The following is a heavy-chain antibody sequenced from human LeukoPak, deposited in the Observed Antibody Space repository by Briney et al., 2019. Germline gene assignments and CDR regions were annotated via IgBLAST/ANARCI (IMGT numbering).Heavy chain of an antibody. CDR1: GGSISSYY. CDR3: ARVLDHYYYYGMDV. Sequence: PSETLSLTCTVSGGSISSYYWSWIRQPPGKGLEWIGSIYYSGSTYYNPSLKSRVTISVDMSKNQFSLKLSSVTAADTAVYYCARVLDHYYYYGMDVWGQGATVTVSS. J-gene: IGHJ6*02. V-gene: IGHV4-59*12. CDR2: IYYSGST.